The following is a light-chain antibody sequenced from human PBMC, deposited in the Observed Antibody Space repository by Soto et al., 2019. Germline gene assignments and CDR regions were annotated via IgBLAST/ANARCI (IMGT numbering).Light chain of an antibody. Sequence: QSALTQPASVSGSPGQSITISCTGTSSDVGGYNYVSWYQQHPGKAPKFMIYDVSNRPSGVSNRFSGSKSGNTASLTISGLQAEDEADYYCSSYTSSSTPLFGGGTKVTVL. CDR3: SSYTSSSTPL. J-gene: IGLJ2*01. CDR2: DVS. V-gene: IGLV2-14*01. CDR1: SSDVGGYNY.